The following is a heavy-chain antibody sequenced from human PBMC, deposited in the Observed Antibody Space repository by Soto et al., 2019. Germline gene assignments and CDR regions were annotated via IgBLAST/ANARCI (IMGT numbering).Heavy chain of an antibody. D-gene: IGHD1-20*01. V-gene: IGHV3-30*18. CDR1: GFTFSSYG. J-gene: IGHJ6*02. Sequence: QVQLVESGGGVVQPGRSLRLSCAASGFTFSSYGMHWVRQAPGKGLEWVAVISYDGSNKYYADSVKGRFTISRDNSKNTLYLQMNSLRAEDTAVYYCAKARGGNWNLYYYGMDVWGQGTTVTVSS. CDR2: ISYDGSNK. CDR3: AKARGGNWNLYYYGMDV.